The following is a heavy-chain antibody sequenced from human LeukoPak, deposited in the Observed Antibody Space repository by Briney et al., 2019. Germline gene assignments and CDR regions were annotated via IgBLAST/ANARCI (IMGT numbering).Heavy chain of an antibody. CDR2: IYYSGST. D-gene: IGHD6-19*01. Sequence: SETLSLTCTVSGGSISSSSYYWGWIRQPPGKGLEWIGSIYYSGSTYYNPSLKSRVTISVDTSKNQFSLQLSSVTAADTAVYYCVRGRYSSGWRPFDYWGQGTLVTVSS. CDR1: GGSISSSSYY. J-gene: IGHJ4*02. CDR3: VRGRYSSGWRPFDY. V-gene: IGHV4-39*07.